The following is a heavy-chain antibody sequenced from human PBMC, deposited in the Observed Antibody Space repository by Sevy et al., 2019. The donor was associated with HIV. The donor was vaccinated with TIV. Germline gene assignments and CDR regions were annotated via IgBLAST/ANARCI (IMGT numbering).Heavy chain of an antibody. CDR3: ARDPSRVDSSGYPIYWYFDL. V-gene: IGHV3-33*01. Sequence: GGSLRLSCAASGFTFSSYGMHWVRQAPGKGLEWVADIWYDGSNKYYADSVKGRFTISRDNSKNMLYLQMNSLRAEDTAVYYWARDPSRVDSSGYPIYWYFDLWGRGTLVTVSS. J-gene: IGHJ2*01. D-gene: IGHD3-22*01. CDR2: IWYDGSNK. CDR1: GFTFSSYG.